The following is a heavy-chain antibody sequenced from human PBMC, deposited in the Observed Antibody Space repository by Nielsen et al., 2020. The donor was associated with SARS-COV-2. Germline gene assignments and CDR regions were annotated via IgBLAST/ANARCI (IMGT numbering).Heavy chain of an antibody. J-gene: IGHJ6*02. CDR2: IYPGDSDT. CDR1: GYSFTSYW. V-gene: IGHV5-51*01. D-gene: IGHD3-9*01. CDR3: ARLNYDILTKYYYYGMDV. Sequence: GESLKISCKGSGYSFTSYWIGWVRQMPGKGLEWMGIIYPGDSDTRYSPPFQGQVTISADKSISTAYLQWSSLKASDTAMYYCARLNYDILTKYYYYGMDVWGQGTTVTVSS.